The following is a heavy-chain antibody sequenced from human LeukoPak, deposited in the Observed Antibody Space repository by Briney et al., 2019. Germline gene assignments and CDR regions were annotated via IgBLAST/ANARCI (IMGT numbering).Heavy chain of an antibody. Sequence: GGSLRLSCAASGFTFSSYSMNWVRQAPGKGLEWVPSISSSSSYIYYADSVKGRFTISRDNAKNSLYLQMNSLRAEDTAVYYCARGRYDYVWGSYRLPPNWFDPWGQGTLVTVSS. D-gene: IGHD3-16*02. V-gene: IGHV3-21*01. CDR2: ISSSSSYI. CDR3: ARGRYDYVWGSYRLPPNWFDP. J-gene: IGHJ5*02. CDR1: GFTFSSYS.